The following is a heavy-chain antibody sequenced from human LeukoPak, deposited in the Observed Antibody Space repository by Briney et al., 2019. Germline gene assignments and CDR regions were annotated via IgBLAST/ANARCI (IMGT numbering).Heavy chain of an antibody. D-gene: IGHD3-22*01. J-gene: IGHJ4*02. CDR3: ARRSYYDGTGSSFDY. V-gene: IGHV5-51*01. CDR1: GYRFTNYW. Sequence: GASLQISCKSSGYRFTNYWIGWVRQMPGKGLKWMGIIYPGDSDTRYSPSFQGQVTISADKSISTAYLQWSSLKASDTAIYYCARRSYYDGTGSSFDYWGQGTLVTVSS. CDR2: IYPGDSDT.